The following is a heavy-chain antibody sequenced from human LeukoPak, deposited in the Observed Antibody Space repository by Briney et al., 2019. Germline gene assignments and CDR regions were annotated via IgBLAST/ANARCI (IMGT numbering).Heavy chain of an antibody. V-gene: IGHV1-69*06. D-gene: IGHD6-13*01. J-gene: IGHJ6*03. CDR3: ARVVGLSGYSSSWYSGYYYYMDV. Sequence: SVKVSCKASGDTFSSYAISWVRQAPGQGLEWMGGIIPIFGTTNYAQKFQDRVTITADKSTSTAYMELSSLRSEDTAVYYCARVVGLSGYSSSWYSGYYYYMDVWGKGTTVTVSS. CDR2: IIPIFGTT. CDR1: GDTFSSYA.